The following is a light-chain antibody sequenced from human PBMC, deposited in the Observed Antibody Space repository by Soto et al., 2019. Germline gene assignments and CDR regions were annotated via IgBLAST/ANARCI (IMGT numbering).Light chain of an antibody. CDR2: GAS. CDR3: QQYSKWPPWT. Sequence: EVVRTQSQATLSVSPGARATLSCRASQSVSSNLAWYQQKPGQAPRLLSYGASTRATGIPARFSASGSGTDFSLTISSLQSEDSAVYYCQQYSKWPPWTFGPGTKVDIK. J-gene: IGKJ1*01. CDR1: QSVSSN. V-gene: IGKV3-15*01.